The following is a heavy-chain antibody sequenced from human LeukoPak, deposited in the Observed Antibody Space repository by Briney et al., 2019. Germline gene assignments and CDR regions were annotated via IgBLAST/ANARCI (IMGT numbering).Heavy chain of an antibody. V-gene: IGHV4-34*01. CDR3: ARTSLAIFGSYYYYMDV. Sequence: SETLSLTCAVHGVSFSGHYWSWIRQPPGKGLEWIGSIYYSGTTYDNPSLKSRVSISIDTSKNQFSLKLSSVTAADTAVYYCARTSLAIFGSYYYYMDVWGKGTTVTVSS. D-gene: IGHD2-21*01. J-gene: IGHJ6*03. CDR2: IYYSGTT. CDR1: GVSFSGHY.